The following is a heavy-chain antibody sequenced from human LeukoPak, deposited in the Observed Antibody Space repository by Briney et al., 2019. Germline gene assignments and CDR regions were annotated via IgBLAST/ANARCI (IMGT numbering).Heavy chain of an antibody. CDR2: IIPIFGTA. D-gene: IGHD2-2*01. CDR1: GGTFSSYA. V-gene: IGHV1-69*06. CDR3: ARLNSTSWYNWFDP. J-gene: IGHJ5*02. Sequence: ASVKVSCKASGGTFSSYAISWVRQAPGQGLEWMGGIIPIFGTANYAQKFQGRVTITAVKSTSTAYMELSSLRSEDTAVYYCARLNSTSWYNWFDPWGQGTLVTVSS.